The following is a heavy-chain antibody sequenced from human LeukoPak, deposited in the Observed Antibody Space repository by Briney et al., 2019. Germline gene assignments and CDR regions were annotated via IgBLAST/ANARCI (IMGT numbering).Heavy chain of an antibody. J-gene: IGHJ4*02. CDR1: GYSISSGYY. CDR3: ARRAYGSGSYYNDY. V-gene: IGHV4-38-2*01. D-gene: IGHD3-10*01. Sequence: PSETLSLTCAVSGYSISSGYYWGWIRQPPGKGLEWIGSIYHSGSTYYNPSLKSRVTISVDTSKNQFSLKLSSVTAADTTVYYCARRAYGSGSYYNDYWGQGTLVTVSS. CDR2: IYHSGST.